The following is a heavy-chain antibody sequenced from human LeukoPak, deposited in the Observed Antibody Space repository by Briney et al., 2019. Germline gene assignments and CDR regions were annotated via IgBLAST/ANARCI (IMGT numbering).Heavy chain of an antibody. D-gene: IGHD4-17*01. Sequence: PSETLSLTCTVSGGSISSYYWSWIRQPPGKGLEWIGYIYYSGSTNYNPSLKSRVTISVDTSKNQSSLKLSSVTAADTAVYYCARGTTVTTLTYYYYGMDVWGQGTTVTVSS. J-gene: IGHJ6*02. CDR2: IYYSGST. CDR3: ARGTTVTTLTYYYYGMDV. V-gene: IGHV4-59*08. CDR1: GGSISSYY.